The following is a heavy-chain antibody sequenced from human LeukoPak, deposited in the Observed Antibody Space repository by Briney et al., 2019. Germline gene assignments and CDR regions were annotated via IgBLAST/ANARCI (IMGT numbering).Heavy chain of an antibody. CDR2: IYYSGST. CDR3: ARASMITFGGVIVLDY. D-gene: IGHD3-16*02. V-gene: IGHV4-30-4*08. J-gene: IGHJ4*02. CDR1: GGSISSGDYY. Sequence: SETLSLTCTVSGGSISSGDYYWSWIRQPPGKGVEWIGYIYYSGSTYYNPSLKSRVTISVDTSKNQFSLKLSSVTAADTAVYYCARASMITFGGVIVLDYWGQGTLVTVSS.